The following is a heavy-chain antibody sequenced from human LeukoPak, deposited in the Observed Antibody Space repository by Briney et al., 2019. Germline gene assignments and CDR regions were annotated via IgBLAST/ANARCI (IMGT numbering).Heavy chain of an antibody. CDR2: IYHSGST. CDR3: ARVEQQLPYYYYYFMDV. CDR1: GGSISSGGYY. D-gene: IGHD6-13*01. J-gene: IGHJ6*03. V-gene: IGHV4-30-2*01. Sequence: SETLSLTCTVSGGSISSGGYYWSWIRQPPGKGLEWIGYIYHSGSTYYNPSLKSRVTISVDRSKNQFSLKLSSVTAADTAVYYCARVEQQLPYYYYYFMDVWGKGTTVTVSS.